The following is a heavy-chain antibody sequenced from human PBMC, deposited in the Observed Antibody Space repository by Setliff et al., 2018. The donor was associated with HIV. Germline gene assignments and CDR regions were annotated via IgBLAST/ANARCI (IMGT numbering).Heavy chain of an antibody. J-gene: IGHJ3*02. V-gene: IGHV1-46*01. CDR3: ARGFCSTSCNTLGAFDI. CDR2: INPSGGST. Sequence: GASVKVSCKASGYTFTSYHMHWVRQAPGQGLEWMGIINPSGGSTSYAQKFQGRVTMTRDTSTSTVYMELSSLRSEDTAVYYCARGFCSTSCNTLGAFDIWGQGTMVTVSS. CDR1: GYTFTSYH. D-gene: IGHD2-2*01.